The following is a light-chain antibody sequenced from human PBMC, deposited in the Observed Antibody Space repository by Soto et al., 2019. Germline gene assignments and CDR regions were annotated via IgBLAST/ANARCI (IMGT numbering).Light chain of an antibody. CDR3: QAYDYSLTAFV. Sequence: QSVLTQPPSVSGATGQRVTISCTGNNSNLGTGYDVHWYQQLPGAAPKLVIFGNRNRPSGVPERFSGSKSGTSASLAITGLQAEDEADYYCQAYDYSLTAFVFGGGTKLTVL. CDR2: GNR. V-gene: IGLV1-40*01. J-gene: IGLJ3*02. CDR1: NSNLGTGYD.